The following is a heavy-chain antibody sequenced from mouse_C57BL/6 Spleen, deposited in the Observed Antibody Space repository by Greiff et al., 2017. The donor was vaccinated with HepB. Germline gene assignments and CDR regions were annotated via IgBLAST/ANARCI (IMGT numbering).Heavy chain of an antibody. V-gene: IGHV1-80*01. J-gene: IGHJ3*01. CDR3: ARTGRDYAPFAY. CDR2: IYPGDGDT. D-gene: IGHD2-4*01. CDR1: GYAFSSYW. Sequence: QVQLQQSGAELVKPGASVKISCKASGYAFSSYWMNWVKQRPGKGLEWIGQIYPGDGDTNYNGKFKGKATLTADKSSSTAYMQLSSLTSEDSAVYFCARTGRDYAPFAYWGQGTLVTVSA.